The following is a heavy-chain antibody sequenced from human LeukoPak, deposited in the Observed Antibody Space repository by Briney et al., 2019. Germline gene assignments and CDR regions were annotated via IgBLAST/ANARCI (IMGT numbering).Heavy chain of an antibody. Sequence: GGSLRLSCAASGFTFSSYSMNWVRQAPGKGLEWVSYISSSSSTIYYADSVKGRFTISRDNAKNSLYLQMNSLRAEDTAVYYCARDGDYYGSGHDAFDIWGQGTMVTVSS. D-gene: IGHD3-10*01. J-gene: IGHJ3*02. CDR1: GFTFSSYS. V-gene: IGHV3-48*01. CDR3: ARDGDYYGSGHDAFDI. CDR2: ISSSSSTI.